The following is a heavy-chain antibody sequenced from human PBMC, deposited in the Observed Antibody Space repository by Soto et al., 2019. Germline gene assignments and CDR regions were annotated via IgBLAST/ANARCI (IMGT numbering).Heavy chain of an antibody. J-gene: IGHJ4*02. CDR2: INHSGST. Sequence: TSETLSRTCSGYGGSFSGYDWTWIRQPPGTGLECIGEINHSGSTNYNPSLKSRVTISVDTSKNQVSLKLTSVTAADTAVYYCARTFGPVVTGPDSRGSRWTIDYWGLGALVTVSS. CDR3: ARTFGPVVTGPDSRGSRWTIDY. V-gene: IGHV4-34*01. CDR1: GGSFSGYD. D-gene: IGHD3-22*01.